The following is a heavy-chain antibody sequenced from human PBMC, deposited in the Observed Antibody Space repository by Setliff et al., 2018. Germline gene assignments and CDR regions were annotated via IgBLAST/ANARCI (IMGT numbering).Heavy chain of an antibody. CDR2: ISTSSSNI. CDR3: VRDLHWGFDY. D-gene: IGHD7-27*01. V-gene: IGHV3-21*05. CDR1: GFTIGDYT. Sequence: GGSLRPPCTTPGFTIGDYTMTRVRQAPGKGLEWVSYISTSSSNIYYADSVKGRFTITRDNAKNTLYLQMSSLRAEDTAVYYCVRDLHWGFDYWGLGTLVTVSS. J-gene: IGHJ4*02.